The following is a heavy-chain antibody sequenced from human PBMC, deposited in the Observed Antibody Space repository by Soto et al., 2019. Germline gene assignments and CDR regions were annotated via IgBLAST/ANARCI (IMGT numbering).Heavy chain of an antibody. V-gene: IGHV3-74*01. D-gene: IGHD1-7*01. J-gene: IGHJ5*01. CDR2: INGDGSST. CDR3: AGSPGLSRISGTTLGA. Sequence: GGSLRLSCAASGFTLSSHWMHWVRQAPGKGLVWVSRINGDGSSTSYADSVKGRFTISRDNAKNMLYLQVNSLRADDTAVYYCAGSPGLSRISGTTLGAWGQGTLVTVPS. CDR1: GFTLSSHW.